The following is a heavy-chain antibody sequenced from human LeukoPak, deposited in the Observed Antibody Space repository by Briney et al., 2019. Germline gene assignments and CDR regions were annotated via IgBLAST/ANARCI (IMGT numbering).Heavy chain of an antibody. CDR1: GYTFTSYG. CDR3: ARAHYDSSGQYFDY. J-gene: IGHJ4*02. CDR2: ISAYNGNT. D-gene: IGHD3-22*01. Sequence: ASVKVSCKASGYTFTSYGISWVRQAPGQGLEWMGWISAYNGNTNYAQKLQGRVTMTRDMSTSTVYMELSSLRSEDTAVYYCARAHYDSSGQYFDYWGQGTLVTVSS. V-gene: IGHV1-18*01.